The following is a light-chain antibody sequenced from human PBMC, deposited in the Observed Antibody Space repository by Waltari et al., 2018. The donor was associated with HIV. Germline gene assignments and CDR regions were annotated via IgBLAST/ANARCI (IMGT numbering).Light chain of an antibody. J-gene: IGLJ2*01. CDR3: QSYDNNDVI. V-gene: IGLV6-57*01. Sequence: FVLTQPHSVSESPGKTVTISCTRNSGNIATDYVQWYQQRPCSSPTTVIYEDNQRPSGVPDRFSGSIDSSSNSAALTISGLETDDEADYYCQSYDNNDVIFGGGTRLTVL. CDR1: SGNIATDY. CDR2: EDN.